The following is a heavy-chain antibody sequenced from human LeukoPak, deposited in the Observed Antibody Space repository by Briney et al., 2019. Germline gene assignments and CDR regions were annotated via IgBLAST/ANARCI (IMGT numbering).Heavy chain of an antibody. CDR2: IYYSGST. CDR3: GKAPEHDRDV. V-gene: IGHV4-59*01. Sequence: SQTLSLTCTVSGGSISSYYWSWIRQPPGKGLEWVGYIYYSGSTNYNRCLKSRVPISVDTSKNQFSLKLSAVTVGDRAGYYCGKAPEHDRDVWGKGTPVTVSS. CDR1: GGSISSYY. J-gene: IGHJ6*03.